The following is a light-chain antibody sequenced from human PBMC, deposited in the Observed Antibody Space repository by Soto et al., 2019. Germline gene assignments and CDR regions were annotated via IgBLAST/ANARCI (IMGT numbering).Light chain of an antibody. CDR2: GAS. J-gene: IGKJ1*01. Sequence: DLQMTQSPSSLSASVGDRVTITCRASPDISSHLAWFQQKPGKAPKSLMFGASNLRSGVPSRFSGSGSGTVFTFTISSLQTDDFATYYCQQYHLYTWTFRQGTKVEI. V-gene: IGKV1-16*01. CDR3: QQYHLYTWT. CDR1: PDISSH.